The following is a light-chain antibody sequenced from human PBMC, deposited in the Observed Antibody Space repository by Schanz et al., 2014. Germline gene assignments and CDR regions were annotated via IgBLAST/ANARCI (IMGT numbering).Light chain of an antibody. CDR3: AAWDGSLIGYV. CDR1: RSNLGSAYD. V-gene: IGLV1-40*01. Sequence: QSVLTQPPSVSGAPGQRVTISCTGSRSNLGSAYDVHWYQQLPGTAPKLLIYDNNKRPSGVPDRFSGSKSGTSASLAISGLQSDDEADYYCAAWDGSLIGYVFGTGTQLTVL. J-gene: IGLJ1*01. CDR2: DNN.